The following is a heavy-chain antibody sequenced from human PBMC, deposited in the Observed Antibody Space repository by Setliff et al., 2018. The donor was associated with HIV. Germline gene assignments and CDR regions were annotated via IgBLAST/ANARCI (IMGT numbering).Heavy chain of an antibody. CDR1: GGFLSNNG. D-gene: IGHD3-16*01. J-gene: IGHJ3*02. CDR3: ATDSGVVPPRTLDI. Sequence: SVKVSCKPSGGFLSNNGIAWVRQAPGQGLEWMGGVTPALYLTTHAEKFQSRVTFTTDDSTSSVYMELSSLRSDDTATYYCATDSGVVPPRTLDIWGQGTVVTVSS. V-gene: IGHV1-69*10. CDR2: VTPALYLT.